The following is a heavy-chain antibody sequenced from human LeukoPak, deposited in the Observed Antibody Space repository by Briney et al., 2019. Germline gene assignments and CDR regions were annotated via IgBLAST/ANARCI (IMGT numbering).Heavy chain of an antibody. J-gene: IGHJ4*02. D-gene: IGHD5-12*01. CDR1: GFNFISHW. CDR2: IRQDEGEK. Sequence: GGSLRLPCAASGFNFISHWMTWVRQAPGKGLEWVANIRQDEGEKYYADSVTGRFTISRDNAKNAVYLQMDGLRAEDTAVYYCARDYGLSGYDYLPYYRGQGTLVTVFS. CDR3: ARDYGLSGYDYLPYY. V-gene: IGHV3-7*01.